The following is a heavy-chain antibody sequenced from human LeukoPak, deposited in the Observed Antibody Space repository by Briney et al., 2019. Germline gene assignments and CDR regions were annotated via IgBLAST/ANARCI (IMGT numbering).Heavy chain of an antibody. CDR3: ARVSLNMGWFDP. CDR1: GFTFSSYA. Sequence: GGSLRLSCAASGFTFSSYAMHWVRQAPGKGLEWVAVISYDGSNKYYADSVKGRFTISRDNSKNTLYLQMNSLRAEDTAVYYCARVSLNMGWFDPWGQGTLVTASS. J-gene: IGHJ5*02. CDR2: ISYDGSNK. V-gene: IGHV3-30-3*01. D-gene: IGHD3-10*01.